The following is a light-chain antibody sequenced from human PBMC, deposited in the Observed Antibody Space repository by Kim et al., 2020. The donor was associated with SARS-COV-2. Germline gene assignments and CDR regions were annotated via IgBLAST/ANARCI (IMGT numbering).Light chain of an antibody. CDR3: QVWDSSTDDRV. V-gene: IGLV3-21*04. CDR2: NDD. J-gene: IGLJ3*02. CDR1: YIGDKS. Sequence: SYELTQPPSVSVAPGKTARLTCGGDYIGDKSVHWYRQRPGQAPVLVIYNDDARPSGIPERFSGSNSGNTATLTISGVEAGDEADFYCQVWDSSTDDRVFGGGTQLNV.